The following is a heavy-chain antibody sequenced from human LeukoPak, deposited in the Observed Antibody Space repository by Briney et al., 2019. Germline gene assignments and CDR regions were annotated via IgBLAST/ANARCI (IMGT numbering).Heavy chain of an antibody. V-gene: IGHV4-30-2*01. D-gene: IGHD3-3*01. J-gene: IGHJ4*02. CDR2: IYHSGST. Sequence: SETLSLTCAVSGGSISSGGYSWSWIRQPPGKGLEWIGYIYHSGSTYYNPSLKSRVTISVDRSKNQFSLKLSSVTAADTAVYYCARGGSGYYPYFDYWGQGTLVTVSS. CDR3: ARGGSGYYPYFDY. CDR1: GGSISSGGYS.